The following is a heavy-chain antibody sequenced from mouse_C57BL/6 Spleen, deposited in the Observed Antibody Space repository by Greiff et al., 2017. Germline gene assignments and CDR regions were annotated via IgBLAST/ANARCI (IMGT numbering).Heavy chain of an antibody. D-gene: IGHD2-3*01. J-gene: IGHJ4*01. V-gene: IGHV1-47*01. CDR3: ARGLLRNYAMGY. CDR2: FHPYNDDT. CDR1: GYAFTTSP. Sequence: VQLQQSGAELVKPGASVKMSCKASGYAFTTSPIEWVKQNHGKSLEWIGKFHPYNDDTKYNEKFKGKATLTVEKSSSTVYLERSRLTSDDSAVYSCARGLLRNYAMGYWGQGTSVTVSS.